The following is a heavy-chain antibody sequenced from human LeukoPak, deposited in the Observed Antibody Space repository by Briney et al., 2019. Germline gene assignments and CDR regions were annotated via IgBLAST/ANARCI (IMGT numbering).Heavy chain of an antibody. CDR2: ISSSGDTR. J-gene: IGHJ4*02. CDR3: ATLTVASTFDY. CDR1: EFAFSVYE. Sequence: GGSLRLSCAASEFAFSVYEMYWVRQAPGKGLEWVSYISSSGDTRYYADSVKGRFTISRDNAKNLLYLQMNSLRAEDTAVYYCATLTVASTFDYWGQGALVTVSS. D-gene: IGHD6-19*01. V-gene: IGHV3-48*03.